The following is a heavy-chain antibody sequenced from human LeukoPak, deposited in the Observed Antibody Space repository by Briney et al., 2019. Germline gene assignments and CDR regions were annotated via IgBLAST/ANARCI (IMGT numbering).Heavy chain of an antibody. V-gene: IGHV1-18*01. D-gene: IGHD5-12*01. CDR3: ARALSRGYSGYDYGLGY. CDR2: ISASNGNT. CDR1: GYAFINYG. J-gene: IGHJ4*02. Sequence: ASVKVSCKASGYAFINYGVTWVRQAPGQGLEWMGWISASNGNTNYAQKLQGRVTMTTETSTSTAYMELRSLRSDDTAVYYCARALSRGYSGYDYGLGYWGQGTLVTVSS.